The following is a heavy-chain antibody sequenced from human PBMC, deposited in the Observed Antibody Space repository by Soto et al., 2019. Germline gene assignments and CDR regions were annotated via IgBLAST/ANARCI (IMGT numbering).Heavy chain of an antibody. Sequence: PGGSLRLSCAASGFTFSSYWMHWVRQAPGKGLVWVSRINSDGSSTSYADSVKGRFTISRDNAKNTLYLQMNSLRAEDTAVYYCARAPAKRGTMVRGALYYYYGMDVWGQGTTVTVSS. CDR3: ARAPAKRGTMVRGALYYYYGMDV. J-gene: IGHJ6*02. D-gene: IGHD3-10*01. V-gene: IGHV3-74*01. CDR2: INSDGSST. CDR1: GFTFSSYW.